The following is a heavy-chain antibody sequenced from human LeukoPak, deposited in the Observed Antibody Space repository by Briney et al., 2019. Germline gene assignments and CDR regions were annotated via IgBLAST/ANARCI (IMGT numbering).Heavy chain of an antibody. Sequence: GGSLRLSCAASGFTFSTYAMHWVRQAPGKGLEWVAVISFDGSNKYYAESVKGRFTISRDSSKNTLYLQMNSLRGEDTAVYYCASTMAGLGFYAMDVWGQGTTVTVSS. CDR1: GFTFSTYA. J-gene: IGHJ6*02. D-gene: IGHD6-19*01. CDR3: ASTMAGLGFYAMDV. V-gene: IGHV3-30-3*01. CDR2: ISFDGSNK.